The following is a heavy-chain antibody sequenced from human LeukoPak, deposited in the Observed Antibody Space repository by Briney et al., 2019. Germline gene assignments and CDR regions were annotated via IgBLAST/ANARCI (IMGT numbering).Heavy chain of an antibody. CDR1: GGSMTNYY. CDR3: ARLLPNTLPGLPYNYHYLDV. J-gene: IGHJ6*03. V-gene: IGHV4-59*01. Sequence: PSETLSLTCTVSGGSMTNYYWSWLRQPPGKGLECIGYVFYTGNTRYDPSLTSRVIISVDTSRNQFSLRLYSVTAADTAVYYCARLLPNTLPGLPYNYHYLDVWGKGTTVTVSS. CDR2: VFYTGNT. D-gene: IGHD2-15*01.